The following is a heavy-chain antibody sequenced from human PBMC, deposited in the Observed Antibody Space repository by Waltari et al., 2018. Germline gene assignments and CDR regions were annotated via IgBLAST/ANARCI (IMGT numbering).Heavy chain of an antibody. J-gene: IGHJ4*02. Sequence: EVQLVESGGGLVKPGGSLRLSCAASGFTFSSYSMNWVRQAPGKGLEWVSSISSSSSYIYYADSVKGRFTISRDNAKNSLYLQMNSLRAEDTAVYYCARDRRSGWYPPNFDYWGQGTRVTATS. CDR2: ISSSSSYI. CDR1: GFTFSSYS. D-gene: IGHD6-19*01. V-gene: IGHV3-21*01. CDR3: ARDRRSGWYPPNFDY.